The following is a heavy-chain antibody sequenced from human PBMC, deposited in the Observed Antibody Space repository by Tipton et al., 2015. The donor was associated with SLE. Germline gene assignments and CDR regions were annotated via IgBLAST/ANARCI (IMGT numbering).Heavy chain of an antibody. Sequence: GLVKPSETLSLTCTVSGGSITSHYWSWVRQPPGKGLEWIGYIRRSGSANQNPSLKSRVTISVDTSKNQFSLNLSSVTAADTAVYFCARESCNVGNCYFDYWGRGTLVTVSS. D-gene: IGHD2-15*01. CDR2: IRRSGSA. CDR1: GGSITSHY. CDR3: ARESCNVGNCYFDY. V-gene: IGHV4-59*11. J-gene: IGHJ4*02.